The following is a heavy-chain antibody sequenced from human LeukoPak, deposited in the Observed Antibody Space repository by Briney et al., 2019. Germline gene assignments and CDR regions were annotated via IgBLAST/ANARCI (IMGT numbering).Heavy chain of an antibody. CDR1: GGSISSYY. J-gene: IGHJ4*02. V-gene: IGHV4-59*01. D-gene: IGHD3-3*01. CDR3: ARSASPPQYFDFWSGYYAFGY. Sequence: PSETLSLTCTVSGGSISSYYWSWIRQPPGKGLEWIGYIYYSGSTNYNPSLKSRVTISVDTSKNQFSLKLSSVTAADTAVYYCARSASPPQYFDFWSGYYAFGYWGQGTLVTVSS. CDR2: IYYSGST.